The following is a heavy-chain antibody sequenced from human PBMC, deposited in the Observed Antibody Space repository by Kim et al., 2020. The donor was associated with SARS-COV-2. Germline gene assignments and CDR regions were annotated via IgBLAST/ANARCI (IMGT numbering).Heavy chain of an antibody. Sequence: GGSLRLSCVASGFKFDDYSMSWVRQAPGKGLEWVSGINWNAETTYYADSVKGRFTISRDNAKNSIYLQLNSLRGEDTAFYHCVKGRSANYGEIDYWGQGTLVTVSS. CDR1: GFKFDDYS. V-gene: IGHV3-20*01. CDR3: VKGRSANYGEIDY. D-gene: IGHD4-17*01. CDR2: INWNAETT. J-gene: IGHJ4*02.